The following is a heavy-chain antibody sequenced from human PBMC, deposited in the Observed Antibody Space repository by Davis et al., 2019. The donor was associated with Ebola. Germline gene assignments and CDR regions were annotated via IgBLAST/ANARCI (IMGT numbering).Heavy chain of an antibody. Sequence: ASVKVSCKASGYTFTSYDINWVRQATGQGLEWMGWMNPNSGNTGYAQKFQGRITMTRNISITTAYMELNSLRSEETAVYYCARRVGARSGFDYWGQGTLVTVSS. CDR2: MNPNSGNT. D-gene: IGHD1-26*01. CDR1: GYTFTSYD. J-gene: IGHJ4*02. V-gene: IGHV1-8*01. CDR3: ARRVGARSGFDY.